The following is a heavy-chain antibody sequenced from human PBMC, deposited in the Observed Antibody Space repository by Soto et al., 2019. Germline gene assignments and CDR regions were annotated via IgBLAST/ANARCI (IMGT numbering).Heavy chain of an antibody. CDR1: GDFITNSLYY. Sequence: PSETLSLTCTVSGDFITNSLYYWVWIRQPPGKGLEWIGSFYYSGSTHYNPSLKSRVTMSVDTSKNQLSLMLNSVTAADTAVYYCARDRRITGTTLEYYGMDVWGQGTTVTVSS. CDR3: ARDRRITGTTLEYYGMDV. D-gene: IGHD1-7*01. V-gene: IGHV4-39*02. CDR2: FYYSGST. J-gene: IGHJ6*02.